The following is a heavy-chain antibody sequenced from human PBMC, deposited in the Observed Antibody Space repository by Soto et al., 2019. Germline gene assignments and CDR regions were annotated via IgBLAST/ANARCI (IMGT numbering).Heavy chain of an antibody. Sequence: QVQLVQSGAEVKKPGSSVKVSCKASGGNFNTYGFSWVRQAPGQGLEWLGGIIPMFKTSKSAQKFQDRVTITEDESTSTAYRELSSLRSEDTAVYYCAGSTVNKDLARFFFGMDVWGQGTTVSVSS. CDR1: GGNFNTYG. CDR2: IIPMFKTS. J-gene: IGHJ6*02. CDR3: AGSTVNKDLARFFFGMDV. D-gene: IGHD2-21*02. V-gene: IGHV1-69*01.